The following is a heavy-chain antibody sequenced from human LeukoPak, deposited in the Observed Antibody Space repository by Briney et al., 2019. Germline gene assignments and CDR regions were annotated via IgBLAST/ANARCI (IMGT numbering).Heavy chain of an antibody. CDR2: IWYDGSNK. V-gene: IGHV3-33*01. J-gene: IGHJ1*01. CDR1: GFTFSSYG. D-gene: IGHD2-21*02. Sequence: GRSLGLSCAASGFTFSSYGFHWVRQAPGKGLEWVAVIWYDGSNKYYADSVKGRFTISRDNSKNTLYLQMNSLRAEDTAVYYCARDSSRNCGGDCYSRYFQHWGQGTLVTVSS. CDR3: ARDSSRNCGGDCYSRYFQH.